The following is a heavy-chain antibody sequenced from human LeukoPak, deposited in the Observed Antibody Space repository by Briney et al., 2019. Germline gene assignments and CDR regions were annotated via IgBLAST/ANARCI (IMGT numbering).Heavy chain of an antibody. CDR1: GFTFSSYG. CDR2: IKQDGSEK. V-gene: IGHV3-7*01. J-gene: IGHJ5*02. D-gene: IGHD7-27*01. CDR3: ARVAVQTGDTDWFDP. Sequence: PGGSLRLSCAASGFTFSSYGMHWVRQAPGKGLEWVANIKQDGSEKYYVDSVKGRFTISRDNAKNSLYLQMNSLRAEDTAVYYCARVAVQTGDTDWFDPWGQGTLVTVSS.